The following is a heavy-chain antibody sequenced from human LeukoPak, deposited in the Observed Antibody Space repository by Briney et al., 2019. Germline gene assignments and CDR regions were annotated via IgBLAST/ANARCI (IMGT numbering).Heavy chain of an antibody. Sequence: SETLSLTCTVSGGSVSSGSYYWSWIRQPPGKGLEWIGYIYYSGSTNYNPSLKSRVTISVDTPKNQFSLKLSSVTAADTAVYYCASTGSPIAAAGESVGYWGQGTLVTVSS. CDR2: IYYSGST. V-gene: IGHV4-61*01. D-gene: IGHD6-13*01. J-gene: IGHJ4*02. CDR1: GGSVSSGSYY. CDR3: ASTGSPIAAAGESVGY.